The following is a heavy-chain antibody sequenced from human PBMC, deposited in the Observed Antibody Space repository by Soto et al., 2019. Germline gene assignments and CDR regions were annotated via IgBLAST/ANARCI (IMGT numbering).Heavy chain of an antibody. CDR1: GFTFSSYA. CDR3: AKDTELGYYDSSGYYGFDY. J-gene: IGHJ4*02. Sequence: GGSLRLSCAASGFTFSSYAMSWVRQAPGKGLEWVSAISGSGGSTYYADSVKDRFTISRDNSKNTLYLQMNSLRAEDTAVYYCAKDTELGYYDSSGYYGFDYWGQGTLVTVSS. D-gene: IGHD3-22*01. V-gene: IGHV3-23*01. CDR2: ISGSGGST.